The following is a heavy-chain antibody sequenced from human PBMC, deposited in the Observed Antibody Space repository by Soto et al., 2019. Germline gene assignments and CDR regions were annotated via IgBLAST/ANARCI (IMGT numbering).Heavy chain of an antibody. CDR1: GYTFTSYG. V-gene: IGHV1-18*01. Sequence: QVQLVQSGAEVKKPGASVKVSCKASGYTFTSYGISWVRQAPGQGLEWMGWISAYNGNTNYAQKLQGRVTMTTDTYTSTAYMERRSLRSDDTAVYYCARDGRQEQKGRNNWFDPWGQGTLVTVSS. D-gene: IGHD6-13*01. CDR2: ISAYNGNT. CDR3: ARDGRQEQKGRNNWFDP. J-gene: IGHJ5*02.